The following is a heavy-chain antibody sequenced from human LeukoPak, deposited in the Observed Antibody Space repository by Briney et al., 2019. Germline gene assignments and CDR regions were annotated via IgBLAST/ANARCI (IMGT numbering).Heavy chain of an antibody. V-gene: IGHV4-34*01. D-gene: IGHD3-22*01. CDR1: GGSFSGYY. CDR3: ARDGSLYDSSGYFDAFDI. J-gene: IGHJ3*02. CDR2: INHSGST. Sequence: PSETLSLTCAVYGGSFSGYYWSWIRQPPGKGLEWIGEINHSGSTNYNPSLKSRVTISVDTSKNQFSLKLSSVTAADTAVYYCARDGSLYDSSGYFDAFDIWGQGTMVTVSS.